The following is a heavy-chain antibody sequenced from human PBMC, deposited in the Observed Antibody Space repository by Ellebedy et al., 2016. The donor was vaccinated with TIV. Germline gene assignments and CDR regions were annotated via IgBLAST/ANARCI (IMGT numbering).Heavy chain of an antibody. D-gene: IGHD5-18*01. V-gene: IGHV4-39*07. Sequence: SETLSLTXTVSGGSISSSSYYWGWIRQPPGKGLEWIGSIYYSGSTYYNPSLKSRVTISVDTSKNQFSLKLSSVTAADTAVYYCAMGYSYGTFDYWGQGTLVTVSS. CDR1: GGSISSSSYY. CDR2: IYYSGST. CDR3: AMGYSYGTFDY. J-gene: IGHJ4*02.